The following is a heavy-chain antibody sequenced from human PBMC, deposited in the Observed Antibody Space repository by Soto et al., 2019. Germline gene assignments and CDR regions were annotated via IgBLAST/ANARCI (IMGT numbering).Heavy chain of an antibody. CDR1: GGSASNKTYY. CDR3: ARTMAVANTLRSRNFLDY. CDR2: VYYSGTT. V-gene: IGHV4-61*01. Sequence: SETLSLTCSVSGGSASNKTYYWSWIRQPPGKRLEWIGYVYYSGTTNYNPSLKSRVTISVALSKNQFSLRLSSVTTADTALYYCARTMAVANTLRSRNFLDYWGQGTLVTVSS. J-gene: IGHJ4*02. D-gene: IGHD6-19*01.